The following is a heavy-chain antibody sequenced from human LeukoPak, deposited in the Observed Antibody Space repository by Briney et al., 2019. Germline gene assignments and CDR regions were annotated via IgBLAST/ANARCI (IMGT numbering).Heavy chain of an antibody. D-gene: IGHD6-13*01. CDR3: ATGNSSSWPAEYFQH. V-gene: IGHV1-24*01. J-gene: IGHJ1*01. Sequence: ASVKVSCKVSGYTLTELSMHWVRQAPGKGLEWMGGFDPEDGETIYAQKFQGRVTMTEGTSTDTAYMELSSLRSEDTAVYYCATGNSSSWPAEYFQHWGQGTLVTVSS. CDR1: GYTLTELS. CDR2: FDPEDGET.